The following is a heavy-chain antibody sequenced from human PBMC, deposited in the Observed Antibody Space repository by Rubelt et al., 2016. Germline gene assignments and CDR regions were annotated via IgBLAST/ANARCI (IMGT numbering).Heavy chain of an antibody. CDR2: ITSSSSTI. D-gene: IGHD5-18*01. CDR1: GFTFSSYA. Sequence: LVQPGGSLRLSCAASGFTFSSYAMNWVRQAPGKGLEWVSFITSSSSTIYYADSVKGRFTISRDNAKSSVYLQMDSLRAEDTAVYYCAKDWWTDTAMDYWGQGTLVTVSS. V-gene: IGHV3-48*04. J-gene: IGHJ4*02. CDR3: AKDWWTDTAMDY.